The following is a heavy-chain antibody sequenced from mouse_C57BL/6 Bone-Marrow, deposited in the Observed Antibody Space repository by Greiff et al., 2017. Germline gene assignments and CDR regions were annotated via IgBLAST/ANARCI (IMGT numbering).Heavy chain of an antibody. D-gene: IGHD1-1*01. Sequence: QVHVKQPGAELVMPGASVKLSCKASGYTFTSYWMHWVKQRHGQGLEWIGEIDPSDSYTNYNQKFKGKSTLSVDKSSSTASMELSSLTSEDSAVYYCARNYYVIAAIDYWCQGTSVTVSS. CDR3: ARNYYVIAAIDY. J-gene: IGHJ4*01. CDR2: IDPSDSYT. CDR1: GYTFTSYW. V-gene: IGHV1-69*01.